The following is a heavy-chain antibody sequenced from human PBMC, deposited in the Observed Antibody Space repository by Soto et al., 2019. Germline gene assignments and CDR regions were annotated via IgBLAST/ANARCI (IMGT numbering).Heavy chain of an antibody. D-gene: IGHD2-2*01. V-gene: IGHV3-23*01. J-gene: IGHJ2*01. CDR3: ARKVLGSTSRPDWWYVDL. CDR2: ISGGGDRT. Sequence: EVQLLESGGGLVQPGGSLRLSCVGSGFTFINYAMNWVRQTPGKGLEWVSGISGGGDRTFDADSVKGRFTISRDNSKNTVNLQMNSLRADDTAVYYCARKVLGSTSRPDWWYVDLWGRGTLVTGSS. CDR1: GFTFINYA.